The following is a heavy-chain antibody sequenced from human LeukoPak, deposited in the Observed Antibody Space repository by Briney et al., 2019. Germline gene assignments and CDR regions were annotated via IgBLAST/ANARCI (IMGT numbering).Heavy chain of an antibody. V-gene: IGHV3-48*02. CDR1: GFTFSSYS. CDR2: ISSSSTI. CDR3: ARDLESGYVNYYGMDV. D-gene: IGHD5-12*01. J-gene: IGHJ6*02. Sequence: PGGSLRLSCAASGFTFSSYSMNWVRQAPGKGLEWVSYISSSSTIYYADSVKGRFTISRDNAKNSLYPQMNSLRDEDTAVYYCARDLESGYVNYYGMDVWGQGTTVTVSS.